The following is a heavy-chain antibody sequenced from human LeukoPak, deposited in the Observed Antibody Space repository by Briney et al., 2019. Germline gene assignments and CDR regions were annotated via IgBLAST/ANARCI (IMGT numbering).Heavy chain of an antibody. V-gene: IGHV3-33*01. D-gene: IGHD2-2*01. CDR3: ARRYCSSTSCYFSNWFNP. J-gene: IGHJ5*02. CDR2: IWYDGSNK. Sequence: GGSLRLSCAASGFIFSTYGMHWVRQAPGKGLEWVAVIWYDGSNKYYADSVKGRFTISRDNSKNTLYLQMNSLRAEDTAVYYCARRYCSSTSCYFSNWFNPWGQGTLVTVSS. CDR1: GFIFSTYG.